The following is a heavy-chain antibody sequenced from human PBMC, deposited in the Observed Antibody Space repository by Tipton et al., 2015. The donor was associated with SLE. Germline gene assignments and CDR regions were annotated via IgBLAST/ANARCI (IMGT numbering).Heavy chain of an antibody. CDR3: ARDRSPYDSSGYYFDY. Sequence: QLVQSGAEVKKPGSSVKVSCKASGGTLSSYAISWVRQAPGQGLEWMGGIIPIFGTANYAQKFQGRVTITTDESTSTAYMELSSLRSEDTAVYYCARDRSPYDSSGYYFDYWGQGTLVTVSS. CDR1: GGTLSSYA. CDR2: IIPIFGTA. J-gene: IGHJ4*02. D-gene: IGHD3-22*01. V-gene: IGHV1-69*05.